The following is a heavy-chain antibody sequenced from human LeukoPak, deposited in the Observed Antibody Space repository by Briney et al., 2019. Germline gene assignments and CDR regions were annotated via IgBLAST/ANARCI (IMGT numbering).Heavy chain of an antibody. J-gene: IGHJ5*02. CDR3: ARDVGGTVGATTS. Sequence: GGSLRVSCAASGVTFSDSYMSWIRQAPGKGLEWVSYISSGSSYTNYADSVKGRFTISRDNAKNSLYLQMNSLRAEDTAVYYCARDVGGTVGATTSWGQGTLVTVSS. D-gene: IGHD1-26*01. V-gene: IGHV3-11*06. CDR1: GVTFSDSY. CDR2: ISSGSSYT.